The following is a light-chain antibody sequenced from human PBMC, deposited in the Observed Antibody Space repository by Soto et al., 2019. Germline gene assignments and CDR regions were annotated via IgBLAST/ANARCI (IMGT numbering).Light chain of an antibody. J-gene: IGKJ1*01. Sequence: DIQMTQSPSSLSASVGDRVTIICRASQSVSTRLAWYQQKPGKAPKVLIYDASSWGGGVPSRFTGSGSVTEFTLTINSLPPDDFATYYCQQYSVYWTFGQGTKVDIK. CDR2: DAS. V-gene: IGKV1-5*02. CDR3: QQYSVYWT. CDR1: QSVSTR.